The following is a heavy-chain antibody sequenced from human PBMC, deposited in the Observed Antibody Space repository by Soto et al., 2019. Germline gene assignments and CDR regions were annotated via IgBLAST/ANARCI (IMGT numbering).Heavy chain of an antibody. CDR3: ALSCGGSIAAALPFDY. V-gene: IGHV2-5*01. CDR2: IYWHDDK. D-gene: IGHD3-16*01. Sequence: ENPTQTLTLTCPFSGFAFSAGEVGVGWIRQPPATTPEWLALIYWHDDKRYSPSLXSRLTITKDTSKNQVVLTMTNTDPVDTATYYCALSCGGSIAAALPFDYWGQRSIVIVSA. J-gene: IGHJ4*02. CDR1: GFAFSAGEVG.